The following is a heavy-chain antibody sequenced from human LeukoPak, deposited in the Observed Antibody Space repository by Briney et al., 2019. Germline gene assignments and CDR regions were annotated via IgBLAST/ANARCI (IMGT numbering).Heavy chain of an antibody. V-gene: IGHV3-23*01. J-gene: IGHJ4*02. CDR3: AKSPSIAAAGTAFDY. CDR2: ISGSGGST. D-gene: IGHD6-13*01. Sequence: GGSLRLSCAASGFAFSSYAMSWVRQAPGKGLEWVSAISGSGGSTYYADSVKGRFTISRDNSKNTLYLQMNSLRAEDTAVYYCAKSPSIAAAGTAFDYWGQGTLVTVSS. CDR1: GFAFSSYA.